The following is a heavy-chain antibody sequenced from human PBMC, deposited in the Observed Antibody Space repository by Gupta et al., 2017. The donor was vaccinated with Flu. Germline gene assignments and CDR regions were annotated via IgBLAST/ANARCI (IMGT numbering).Heavy chain of an antibody. J-gene: IGHJ4*02. Sequence: QVQLQESGPGLVKPSATLSLTCTVSGGSINYYYWIWTREPPGKGLEWIGNIHYSGSVNYKPSLNSRVTISLARSRNQFSLELTSVTAADTAVYYCARASLDGYIDYWGQGTLVTVSS. V-gene: IGHV4-59*01. CDR1: GGSINYYY. CDR3: ARASLDGYIDY. CDR2: IHYSGSV.